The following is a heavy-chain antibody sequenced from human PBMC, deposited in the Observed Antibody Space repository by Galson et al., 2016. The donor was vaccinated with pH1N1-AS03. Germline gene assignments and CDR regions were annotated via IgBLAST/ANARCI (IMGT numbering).Heavy chain of an antibody. J-gene: IGHJ4*02. V-gene: IGHV3-33*01. CDR1: GFIFSSYC. CDR2: IWFDGNDK. Sequence: SLRLSCAASGFIFSSYCMYWVRQAPGKGLEWVAVIWFDGNDKYYADSVKGRFTISRDNSKNTLYLQVNSLRTDDTAVYYCVRAAYDRTEDYYSHFDKWGQGTLVTVSS. CDR3: VRAAYDRTEDYYSHFDK. D-gene: IGHD3-22*01.